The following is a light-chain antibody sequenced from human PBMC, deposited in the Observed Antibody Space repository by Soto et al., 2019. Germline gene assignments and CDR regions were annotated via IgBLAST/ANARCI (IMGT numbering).Light chain of an antibody. Sequence: DIVMTQSPLSLPVTPGEPASISCRSSQSLLHSNGYNYLDWYLQKPGQSPQLLIYLGSNRASGVPDRFSGSRSGTSFTLKISRVEAEDVGVYYCMQALQTPLLTFGGGNKVEIK. CDR1: QSLLHSNGYNY. J-gene: IGKJ4*01. CDR2: LGS. CDR3: MQALQTPLLT. V-gene: IGKV2-28*01.